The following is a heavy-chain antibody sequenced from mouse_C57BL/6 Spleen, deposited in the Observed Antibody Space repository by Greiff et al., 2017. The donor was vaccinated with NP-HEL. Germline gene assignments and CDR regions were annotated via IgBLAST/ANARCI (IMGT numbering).Heavy chain of an antibody. CDR2: IDPSDSYT. Sequence: QVQLQQPGAELVMPGASVKLSCKASGYTFTSYWMHWVKQRPGQGLEWIGEIDPSDSYTNYNQKFKGKSTLTVDKSSSTAYMQLSSLTSEDSAVYYCARRRIYDGSFDYWGQGTTLTVSS. V-gene: IGHV1-69*01. CDR1: GYTFTSYW. D-gene: IGHD2-3*01. J-gene: IGHJ2*01. CDR3: ARRRIYDGSFDY.